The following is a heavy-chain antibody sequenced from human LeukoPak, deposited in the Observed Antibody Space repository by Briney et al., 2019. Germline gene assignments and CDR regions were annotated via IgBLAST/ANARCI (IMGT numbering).Heavy chain of an antibody. D-gene: IGHD6-13*01. CDR1: GGSFSGYY. Sequence: SETLSLTCAVYGGSFSGYYWSWIRQPPGKGLEWIGEINHSGSTNYNPSLKSRVTMSVDTSKNQFSLNLKSVTPEDTAVYYCARNLIPEQLVMNFWGQGTLVTVSS. CDR2: INHSGST. V-gene: IGHV4-34*01. CDR3: ARNLIPEQLVMNF. J-gene: IGHJ4*02.